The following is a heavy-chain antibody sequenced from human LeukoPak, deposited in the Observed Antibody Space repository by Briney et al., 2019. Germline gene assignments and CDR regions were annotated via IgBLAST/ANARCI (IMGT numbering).Heavy chain of an antibody. V-gene: IGHV1-69*05. CDR3: ARGVAARRDYYYYMDV. J-gene: IGHJ6*03. CDR1: GGTFSSYA. Sequence: SVKVSCKTSGGTFSSYAISWVRQAPGQGLEWKGGIIPIFGTANYAQKFQGRVTITTDESTSTAYMELSSLRSEDTAVYYCARGVAARRDYYYYMDVWGKGTTVTVSS. D-gene: IGHD2-15*01. CDR2: IIPIFGTA.